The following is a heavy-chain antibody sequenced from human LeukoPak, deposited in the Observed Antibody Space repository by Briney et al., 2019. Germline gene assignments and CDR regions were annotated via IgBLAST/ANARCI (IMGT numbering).Heavy chain of an antibody. J-gene: IGHJ4*02. CDR2: ISYDGSNK. Sequence: GGSLRLSCAASGFTFSSYAMHWVRQAPGKGLDWVAVISYDGSNKYYADSVKGRFTISRDNSKNTLYLQMNSLRAEDTAVYCCARDPTTLRYFDWLSIDYWGQGTLVTVSS. CDR3: ARDPTTLRYFDWLSIDY. D-gene: IGHD3-9*01. CDR1: GFTFSSYA. V-gene: IGHV3-30-3*01.